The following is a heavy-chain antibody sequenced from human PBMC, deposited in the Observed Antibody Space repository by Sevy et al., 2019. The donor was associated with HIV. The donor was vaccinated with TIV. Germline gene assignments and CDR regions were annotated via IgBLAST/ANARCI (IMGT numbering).Heavy chain of an antibody. CDR3: ARPQGGKYYYGMDV. Sequence: GGSLRLSCAASGFTVSSNYMSWVRQAPGKGLEWVSVIYSGGSRYYADSVKGRFTISRDNSKNTLYLQMNSLRAEDTAVYYCARPQGGKYYYGMDVWGQGTTVTVSS. D-gene: IGHD2-15*01. CDR1: GFTVSSNY. CDR2: IYSGGSR. V-gene: IGHV3-53*01. J-gene: IGHJ6*02.